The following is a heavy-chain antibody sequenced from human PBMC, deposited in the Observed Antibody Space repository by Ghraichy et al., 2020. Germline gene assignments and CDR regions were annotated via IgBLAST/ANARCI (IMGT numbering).Heavy chain of an antibody. V-gene: IGHV3-53*04. CDR2: IYSGGST. D-gene: IGHD4-23*01. J-gene: IGHJ3*02. CDR3: AGDTVVTPSGAFDI. CDR1: GFTVSSNY. Sequence: LSLHCAASGFTVSSNYMSWVRQAPGKGLEWVSVIYSGGSTYYADSVKGRFTISRHNSKNTLYLQMNSLRAEDTAVYYCAGDTVVTPSGAFDIWGQGTMVTVSS.